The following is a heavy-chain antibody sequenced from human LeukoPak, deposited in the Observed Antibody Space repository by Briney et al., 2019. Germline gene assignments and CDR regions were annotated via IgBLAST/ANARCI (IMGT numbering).Heavy chain of an antibody. D-gene: IGHD3-3*01. CDR3: ARGPYYDFWSGYYTDGFDY. J-gene: IGHJ4*02. CDR1: GGSFSGYY. Sequence: PSETLSLTCAVYGGSFSGYYWSWIRQPPGKGLEGIGEINHSGSTNYNPSLKSRVAISVDTSKNQFSLKLSSVTAADTAVYYCARGPYYDFWSGYYTDGFDYWGQGTLVTVSS. CDR2: INHSGST. V-gene: IGHV4-34*01.